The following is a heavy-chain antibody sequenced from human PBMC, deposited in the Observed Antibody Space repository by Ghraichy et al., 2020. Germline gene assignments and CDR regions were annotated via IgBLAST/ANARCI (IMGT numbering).Heavy chain of an antibody. Sequence: SVKVSCKASGGTFSSYAISWVRQAPGQGLEWMGGIIPIFGTANYAQKFQGRVTITADESTSTAYMELSSLRSEDTAVYYCARANYGGNWGHAFDIWGQGTMVTVSS. D-gene: IGHD4-23*01. CDR1: GGTFSSYA. CDR3: ARANYGGNWGHAFDI. J-gene: IGHJ3*02. CDR2: IIPIFGTA. V-gene: IGHV1-69*13.